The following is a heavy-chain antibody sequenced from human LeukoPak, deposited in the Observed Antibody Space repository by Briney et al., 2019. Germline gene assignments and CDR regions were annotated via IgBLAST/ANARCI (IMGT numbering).Heavy chain of an antibody. Sequence: SETLSLTCTVSGGSISSSSYYWGWIRQPPGEGLEWIGSIYYSGSTYYNPSLKSRVTISVDTSKNQFSLKLSSVTAADTAVYYCARRSYDSSGSLDYWGQGTLVTVSS. CDR3: ARRSYDSSGSLDY. CDR1: GGSISSSSYY. V-gene: IGHV4-39*01. CDR2: IYYSGST. J-gene: IGHJ4*02. D-gene: IGHD3-22*01.